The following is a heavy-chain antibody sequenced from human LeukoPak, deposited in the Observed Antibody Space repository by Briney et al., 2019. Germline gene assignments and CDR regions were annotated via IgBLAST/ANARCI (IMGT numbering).Heavy chain of an antibody. Sequence: ASLKVSCKVSGYTLTELSMHWVRQAPGKGLEWMGGFDPEDGETIYAQKFQGRVTMTEDTSTDTAYMELSSLRSEDTAVYYCATGNKYYYDSSGYYNNWFDPWGQGTLVTVSS. J-gene: IGHJ5*02. CDR3: ATGNKYYYDSSGYYNNWFDP. V-gene: IGHV1-24*01. CDR2: FDPEDGET. D-gene: IGHD3-22*01. CDR1: GYTLTELS.